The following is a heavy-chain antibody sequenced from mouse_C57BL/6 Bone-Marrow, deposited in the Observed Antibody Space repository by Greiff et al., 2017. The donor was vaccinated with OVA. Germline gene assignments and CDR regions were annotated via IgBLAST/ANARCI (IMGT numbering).Heavy chain of an antibody. CDR2: IDPSDSYT. V-gene: IGHV1-50*01. CDR3: ATLYGYDGGFAY. CDR1: GYTFTSYW. J-gene: IGHJ3*01. D-gene: IGHD2-2*01. Sequence: QVQLQQSGAELVKPGASVKLSCKASGYTFTSYWMQWVKQRPGQGLEWIGEIDPSDSYTNYNQKFKGKATLTVDTSSSTAYMQLSSLTSEDSAVYYCATLYGYDGGFAYWGQGTLVTVSA.